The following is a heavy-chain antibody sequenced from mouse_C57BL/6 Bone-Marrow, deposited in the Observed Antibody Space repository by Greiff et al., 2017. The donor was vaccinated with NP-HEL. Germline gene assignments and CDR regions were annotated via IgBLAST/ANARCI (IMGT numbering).Heavy chain of an antibody. CDR1: GYAFTNYL. Sequence: QVQLKESGAELVRPGTSVKVSCKASGYAFTNYLIEWVKQRPGQGLEWIGVINPGSGGTNYNEKFKGKATLTADKSSSTAYMQLSSLTSEDSAVYFCASRNLLCHFPYAMDYWGQGTSVTVSS. D-gene: IGHD2-1*01. CDR3: ASRNLLCHFPYAMDY. V-gene: IGHV1-54*01. J-gene: IGHJ4*01. CDR2: INPGSGGT.